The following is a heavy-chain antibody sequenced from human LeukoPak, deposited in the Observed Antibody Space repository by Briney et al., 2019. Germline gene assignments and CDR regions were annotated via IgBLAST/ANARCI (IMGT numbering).Heavy chain of an antibody. D-gene: IGHD3-22*01. CDR2: INPNSGGT. J-gene: IGHJ5*02. Sequence: ASVKVSCKASGYTFTGYYMHWVRQAPGQGVEWMGWINPNSGGTNYAQKFQGRVTMTTDTSISTTYMELSRLRTDDTAVYYCARDYYYDSSGYNEDWFEGWGQGTLVTVSS. V-gene: IGHV1-2*02. CDR1: GYTFTGYY. CDR3: ARDYYYDSSGYNEDWFEG.